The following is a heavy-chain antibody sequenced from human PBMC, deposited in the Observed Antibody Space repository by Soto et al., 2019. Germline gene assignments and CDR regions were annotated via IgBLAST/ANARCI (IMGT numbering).Heavy chain of an antibody. V-gene: IGHV4-39*01. CDR3: ARHPRSEGPAAILDY. D-gene: IGHD2-2*02. Sequence: SETLSLTCTVSGGSISSSSYYWGWIRQPPGKGLEWIGSIYYSGSTYYNPSLKSRVTISVDTSKNQFSLKLSSVTAADTAVYYCARHPRSEGPAAILDYWGQGTLVTVSS. CDR2: IYYSGST. CDR1: GGSISSSSYY. J-gene: IGHJ4*02.